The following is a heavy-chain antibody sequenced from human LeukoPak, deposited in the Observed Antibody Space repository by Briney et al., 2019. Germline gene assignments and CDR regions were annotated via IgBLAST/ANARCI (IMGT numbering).Heavy chain of an antibody. CDR3: ARDRAPVTMIRGAPGGFDP. J-gene: IGHJ5*02. CDR2: MFYSGST. V-gene: IGHV4-59*11. D-gene: IGHD3-10*01. CDR1: GGSISSHF. Sequence: SETLSLTCTVSGGSISSHFWSWIRQPPEKGLEWIGYMFYSGSTNYNPSLKSRVTISVDASKNQFSLKLTSVSAADTAVYYCARDRAPVTMIRGAPGGFDPWGQGTLVTVSS.